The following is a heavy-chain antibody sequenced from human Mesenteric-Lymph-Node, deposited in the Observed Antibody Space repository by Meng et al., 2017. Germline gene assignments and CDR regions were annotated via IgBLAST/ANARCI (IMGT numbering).Heavy chain of an antibody. J-gene: IGHJ4*02. CDR2: IKSTTYGATT. V-gene: IGHV3-15*01. CDR1: GFTFSDYY. D-gene: IGHD3-22*01. Sequence: GGSLRLSCAASGFTFSDYYMSWIRQAPGKGLELVGRIKSTTYGATTDYAAPVKGRFTVSRDDSKNTLYLQMNSLKTEDTAVYYCAKTFHSDSSFDYWGQGTLVTVSS. CDR3: AKTFHSDSSFDY.